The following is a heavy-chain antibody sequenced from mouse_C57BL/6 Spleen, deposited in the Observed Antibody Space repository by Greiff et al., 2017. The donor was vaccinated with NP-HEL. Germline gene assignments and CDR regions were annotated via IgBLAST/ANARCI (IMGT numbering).Heavy chain of an antibody. D-gene: IGHD2-3*01. Sequence: VQLQQPGAELVRPGSSVKLSCKASGYTFTSYWMDWVKQRPGQGLEWIGNIYPSDSETHYNQKFKDKATLTVDKSSSTAYMQLSSLTSEDSAVYYCARRDGYYLYYFDYWGQGTTLTVSS. CDR1: GYTFTSYW. CDR2: IYPSDSET. J-gene: IGHJ2*01. V-gene: IGHV1-61*01. CDR3: ARRDGYYLYYFDY.